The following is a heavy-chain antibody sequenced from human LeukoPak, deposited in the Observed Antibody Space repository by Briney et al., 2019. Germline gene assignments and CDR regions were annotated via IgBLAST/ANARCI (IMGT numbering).Heavy chain of an antibody. CDR3: AKAGTDDYGDYLGLDYCYYGMDV. D-gene: IGHD4-17*01. J-gene: IGHJ6*02. CDR2: IYSGGST. V-gene: IGHV3-53*01. CDR1: GFTVSSNY. Sequence: PGGSLRLSCAASGFTVSSNYMSWVRQAPGKGLEWVSVIYSGGSTYYADSVKGRFTISRDNSKNTLYLQMNSLRAEDTAVYYCAKAGTDDYGDYLGLDYCYYGMDVWGQGTTVTVSS.